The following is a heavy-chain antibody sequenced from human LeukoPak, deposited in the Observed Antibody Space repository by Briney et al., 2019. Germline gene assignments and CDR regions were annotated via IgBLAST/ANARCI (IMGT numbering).Heavy chain of an antibody. CDR1: GYSFTSYW. CDR3: ARLFGKVVVVPAAMNRFDP. V-gene: IGHV5-51*01. Sequence: GESLQISCKGSGYSFTSYWIGWVRQMPGKGLEWMGIIYPGDSDTRYSPSFQGQVTISADKSISTAYLQWSSLKASDTAMYYCARLFGKVVVVPAAMNRFDPWGQGTLVTVSS. CDR2: IYPGDSDT. J-gene: IGHJ5*02. D-gene: IGHD2-2*01.